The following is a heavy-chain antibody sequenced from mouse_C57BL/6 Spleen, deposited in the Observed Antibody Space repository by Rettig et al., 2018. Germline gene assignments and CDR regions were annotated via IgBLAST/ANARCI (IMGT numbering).Heavy chain of an antibody. V-gene: IGHV1-53*01. CDR2: INPSHGRT. J-gene: IGHJ4*01. Sequence: QVPLQQPATEPVNPGASVKLPCTVSGYPFPSHWMHRAQQRPAQGLERIGHINPSHGRTNSNEKFKSKATLTVDKASSTAYMQLRSLTSEDSVVYYCARQEYYAMDYWGQGTSVTVSS. CDR1: GYPFPSHW. CDR3: ARQEYYAMDY.